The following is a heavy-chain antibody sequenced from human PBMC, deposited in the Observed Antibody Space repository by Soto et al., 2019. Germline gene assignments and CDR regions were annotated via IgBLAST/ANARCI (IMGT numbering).Heavy chain of an antibody. J-gene: IGHJ6*02. CDR3: ATDPTPFAGPSRVYYGLDV. CDR2: ISSDGTTR. Sequence: QVRLEESGGGVVQPGRSLRLSCAASGFIFPNFAFHWIRQAPGKGLEWVAGISSDGTTRYYADSVKGRFSISRDNFKDTLFLQTITLRPEDTAAYYCATDPTPFAGPSRVYYGLDVWGQGTTVTVSS. CDR1: GFIFPNFA. V-gene: IGHV3-30-3*01.